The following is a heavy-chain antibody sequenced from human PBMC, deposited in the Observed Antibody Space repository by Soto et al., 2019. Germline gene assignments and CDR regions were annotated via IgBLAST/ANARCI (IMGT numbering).Heavy chain of an antibody. V-gene: IGHV3-30*18. CDR2: ISYDGSNT. D-gene: IGHD1-26*01. CDR1: GVTLSSYG. J-gene: IGHJ6*02. Sequence: QEQLVESGGGAVQPGRSLILSCAAPGVTLSSYGMHWVRQGPGKGLEWVAVISYDGSNTYYADYGKGRFTNSRDNSKNTLFLQMNSLRAEDTAVYYCAKDSSAGTGASPLFYYYYGMDVWGQGTTVTVSS. CDR3: AKDSSAGTGASPLFYYYYGMDV.